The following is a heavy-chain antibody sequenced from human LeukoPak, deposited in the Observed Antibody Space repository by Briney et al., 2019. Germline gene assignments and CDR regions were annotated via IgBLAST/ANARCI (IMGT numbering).Heavy chain of an antibody. CDR2: IYYSGST. CDR1: GGSISSSNYY. CDR3: ARRLSFGESWQYGYYFDY. D-gene: IGHD3-10*01. V-gene: IGHV4-39*01. J-gene: IGHJ4*02. Sequence: SETLSLTCTVSGGSISSSNYYWGWIRQPPGKGLVWIGNIYYSGSTYYNPSLKSRVTISVDTSKNQFSLNLSSVTAADTAVYYCARRLSFGESWQYGYYFDYWGQGTLVTVSS.